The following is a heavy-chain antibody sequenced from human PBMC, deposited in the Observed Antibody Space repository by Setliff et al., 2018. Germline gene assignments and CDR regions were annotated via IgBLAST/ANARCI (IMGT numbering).Heavy chain of an antibody. V-gene: IGHV4-38-2*01. J-gene: IGHJ6*03. CDR1: GHSIGSDSY. Sequence: SETLSLTCAVSGHSIGSDSYWGWIRQSPGKGLEWIGSLYRTANTYYNPAVRSRVSISLDTSKNQFSLKLISVTAADTAVYYCARANKKLDYYYYYYMDVWGKGTTVTVSS. CDR2: LYRTANT. CDR3: ARANKKLDYYYYYYMDV. D-gene: IGHD1-1*01.